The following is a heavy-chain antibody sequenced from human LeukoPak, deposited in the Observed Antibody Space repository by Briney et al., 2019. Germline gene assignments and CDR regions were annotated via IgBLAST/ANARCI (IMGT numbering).Heavy chain of an antibody. V-gene: IGHV3-23*01. CDR3: AKDKRRGVLYYFDY. CDR1: GFTFSSYA. CDR2: ISGSGGST. D-gene: IGHD3-10*01. Sequence: QSGGSLRLSCAAPGFTFSSYAMSWVRQAPGKGLEWVSAISGSGGSTYYADSVKGRFTISRDNSKNTLYLQMNSLRAEDTAVYYCAKDKRRGVLYYFDYWGQGTLVTVSS. J-gene: IGHJ4*02.